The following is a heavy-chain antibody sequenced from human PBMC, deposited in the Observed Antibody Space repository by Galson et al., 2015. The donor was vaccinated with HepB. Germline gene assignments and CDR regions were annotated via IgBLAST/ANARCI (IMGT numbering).Heavy chain of an antibody. Sequence: SVKVSCKASGYTFTRYAMHWVRQAPGQRLEWMGWINAGNGNTKYSQKFQGRVTITRDTSASTAYMELSSLRCEDTAVYYCTRDRNRVGELINWFDPWGQGTLVTVSS. V-gene: IGHV1-3*01. CDR1: GYTFTRYA. CDR3: TRDRNRVGELINWFDP. J-gene: IGHJ5*02. D-gene: IGHD3-10*01. CDR2: INAGNGNT.